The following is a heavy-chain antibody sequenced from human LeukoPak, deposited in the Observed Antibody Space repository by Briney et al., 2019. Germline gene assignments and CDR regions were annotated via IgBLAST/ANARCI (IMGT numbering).Heavy chain of an antibody. D-gene: IGHD2-2*01. CDR3: ARDYCSSTSCYRYYYYYGMDV. CDR2: ISANGATT. V-gene: IGHV3-23*01. J-gene: IGHJ6*02. CDR1: GFTFSAYA. Sequence: GGSLRLSCAASGFTFSAYAVRWVRQAPGKGLEWVSAISANGATTYYADSVKGRFTISRDNAKNSLYLQMNSLRAEDTAVYYCARDYCSSTSCYRYYYYYGMDVWGQGTTVTVSS.